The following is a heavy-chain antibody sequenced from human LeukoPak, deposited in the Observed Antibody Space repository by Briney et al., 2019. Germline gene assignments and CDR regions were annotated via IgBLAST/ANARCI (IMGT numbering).Heavy chain of an antibody. CDR2: ISGSGGST. D-gene: IGHD2-21*02. CDR3: ATYCGGDCYSEHIDY. Sequence: GGSLRLSCAASGFTFSSYAMSWVRQAPGKGLEWVSAISGSGGSTYYADSVKGRFTIPRDNSKNTLYLQMNSLRAEDTAVYYCATYCGGDCYSEHIDYWGQGTLVTVSS. J-gene: IGHJ4*02. V-gene: IGHV3-23*01. CDR1: GFTFSSYA.